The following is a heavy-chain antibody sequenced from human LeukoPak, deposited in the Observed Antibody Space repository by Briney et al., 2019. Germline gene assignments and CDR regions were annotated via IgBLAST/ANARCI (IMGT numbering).Heavy chain of an antibody. CDR3: RAATKYLDYYYDY. J-gene: IGHJ4*02. V-gene: IGHV3-30*03. CDR1: RFTFNTFG. Sequence: PGRSLRLSCAASRFTFNTFGMHWVRQAPGKGLEWVAVISSDGSNEYYADSVKGRFTVSRDNSKDTLYLQMSSLTIEDTAVYYCRAATKYLDYYYDYWGQGTLVTVSS. D-gene: IGHD3-22*01. CDR2: ISSDGSNE.